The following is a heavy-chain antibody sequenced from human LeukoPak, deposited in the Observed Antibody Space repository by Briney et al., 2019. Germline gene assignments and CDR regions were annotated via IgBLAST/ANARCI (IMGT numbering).Heavy chain of an antibody. CDR2: VHQDGSEK. J-gene: IGHJ4*02. CDR1: GFTFSSYW. V-gene: IGHV3-7*04. Sequence: PGGSLRLSCAASGFTFSSYWMSWVRQAPGKGLEWLANVHQDGSEKFYVDSVKGRFTISRVNAKNSLYLQMNSLRVEDTAAYYCARASDVTPFFPVPAAIHYWGQGTLVTVSS. D-gene: IGHD2-2*02. CDR3: ARASDVTPFFPVPAAIHY.